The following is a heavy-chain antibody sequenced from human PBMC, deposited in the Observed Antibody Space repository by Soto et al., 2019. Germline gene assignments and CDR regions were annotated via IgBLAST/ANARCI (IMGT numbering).Heavy chain of an antibody. V-gene: IGHV3-74*01. Sequence: PGGSLRLSCAASGFTFSSYWMHWVRQAPGKGLVWVSRINSDGSSTSYADSVKGRFTISRDNAKNTLYLQMHSLRAEDTAVYYCAVAVAGPTAIGYWGQGTLVTVSS. J-gene: IGHJ4*02. CDR2: INSDGSST. CDR1: GFTFSSYW. CDR3: AVAVAGPTAIGY. D-gene: IGHD6-19*01.